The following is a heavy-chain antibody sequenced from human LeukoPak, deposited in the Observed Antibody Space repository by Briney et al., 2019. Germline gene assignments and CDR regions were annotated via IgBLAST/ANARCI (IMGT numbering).Heavy chain of an antibody. J-gene: IGHJ4*02. V-gene: IGHV4-59*01. D-gene: IGHD3-22*01. CDR3: ARSITMMAGEYYFDY. Sequence: PSETLSLTCTVSGGSISSYYWSWIRQPPGKGLEWIGYIYYSGSTNYNPSLKSRVTISVDTSKNQFSLKLSSVTAADTAVYYCARSITMMAGEYYFDYWGQGTLVTVSS. CDR1: GGSISSYY. CDR2: IYYSGST.